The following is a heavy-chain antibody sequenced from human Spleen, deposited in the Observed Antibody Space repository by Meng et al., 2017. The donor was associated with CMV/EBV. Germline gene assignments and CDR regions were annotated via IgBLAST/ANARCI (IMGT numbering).Heavy chain of an antibody. J-gene: IGHJ4*02. CDR2: INSRSNNI. CDR3: ATDPDYDYDFDY. Sequence: GESLKISCVTSGLDFSNYGMNWVRRAPGKGLEWVSHINSRSNNIGYADSVKGRFTISRDIPGNSLYLQMNSLRVEDTGVYYCATDPDYDYDFDYWGQGTLVTVSS. D-gene: IGHD4-17*01. V-gene: IGHV3-48*04. CDR1: GLDFSNYG.